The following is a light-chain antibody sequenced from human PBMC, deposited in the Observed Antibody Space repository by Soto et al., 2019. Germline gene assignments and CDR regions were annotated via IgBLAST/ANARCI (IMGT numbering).Light chain of an antibody. CDR2: AAS. J-gene: IGKJ1*01. CDR3: QQYYSYPLT. V-gene: IGKV1-8*01. Sequence: AIRMTQSPSSFSASTGDRVAMTCRAIQGISSYLAWYQQKPGKAPKLLIYAASTLQSGVPSRFSGSGSGTDFTLTISCLQSEDFATYYCQQYYSYPLTFGQGTKVDIK. CDR1: QGISSY.